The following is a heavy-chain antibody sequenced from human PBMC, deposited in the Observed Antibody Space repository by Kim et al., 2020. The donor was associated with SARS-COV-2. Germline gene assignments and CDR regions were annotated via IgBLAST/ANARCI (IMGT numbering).Heavy chain of an antibody. J-gene: IGHJ6*02. Sequence: GGSLRLSCVASGFTFSGAGMHWVRQASGKGLEWVGRIRSKVNNYATAYPASVKGRFTISRDDSKNMAYLQISGLKTEDTAVYYCTREGGYYGMDVWGQGTTVTVSS. CDR2: IRSKVNNYAT. CDR1: GFTFSGAG. CDR3: TREGGYYGMDV. V-gene: IGHV3-73*01. D-gene: IGHD2-15*01.